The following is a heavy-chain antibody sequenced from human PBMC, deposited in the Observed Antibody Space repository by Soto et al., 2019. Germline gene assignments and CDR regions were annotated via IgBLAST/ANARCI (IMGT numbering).Heavy chain of an antibody. CDR2: IIPIFGTA. CDR1: GGTFSSYA. V-gene: IGHV1-69*01. CDR3: ARDTAGHNPNLAAAASYYGMDV. J-gene: IGHJ6*02. Sequence: QVQLVQSGAEVKKPGSSVKVSCKASGGTFSSYAISWVRQAPGQGLEWMGGIIPIFGTANYAQKFQGRVTITADESTSTAYMELSSLRSEDTAVDYCARDTAGHNPNLAAAASYYGMDVWGQGTTVTVSS. D-gene: IGHD6-13*01.